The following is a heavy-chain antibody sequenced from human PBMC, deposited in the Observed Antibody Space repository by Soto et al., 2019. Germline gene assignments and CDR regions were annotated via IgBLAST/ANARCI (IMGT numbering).Heavy chain of an antibody. CDR2: IYYSGST. Sequence: SETLSLTCTVSGGSISSGGYYWSWIRQHPGKGLEWIGYIYYSGSTYYNPSLKSRVTISVDTSKNQFSLKLSSVTAADTAVYYCRGARWVPVKFPMNWFAPWAREPWSPSPQ. J-gene: IGHJ5*02. D-gene: IGHD1-1*01. CDR3: RGARWVPVKFPMNWFAP. CDR1: GGSISSGGYY. V-gene: IGHV4-31*03.